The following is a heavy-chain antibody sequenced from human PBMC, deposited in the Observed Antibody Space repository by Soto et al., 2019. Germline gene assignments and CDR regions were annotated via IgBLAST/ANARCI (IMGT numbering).Heavy chain of an antibody. CDR1: GGSISTGSYY. D-gene: IGHD6-13*01. CDR2: NYYSGST. CDR3: ARHEYLRAAGGFDP. V-gene: IGHV4-39*01. J-gene: IGHJ5*02. Sequence: SETLSLTCTVSGGSISTGSYYWGWIRQPPGKGLEWIGSNYYSGSTYYNPSLKSRVTISVDTSKNQFSLKLSSVTAADTAVYYCARHEYLRAAGGFDPWGQGTLVTVSS.